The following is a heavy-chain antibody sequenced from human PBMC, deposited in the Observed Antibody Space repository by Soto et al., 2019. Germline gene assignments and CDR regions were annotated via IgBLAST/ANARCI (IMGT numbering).Heavy chain of an antibody. V-gene: IGHV1-8*01. CDR2: MNPNSGNT. CDR1: GHTFTSYD. J-gene: IGHJ5*02. D-gene: IGHD3-16*02. Sequence: QVPLVQSGSEVKKPGASVKVSCKASGHTFTSYDINWVRQATGQGLEWMGWMNPNSGNTGYAQKFQGRVTMTRNTSITTAYIELISLRSEDTAVSYCAISQGLYYYYIWWSYRANGFAPWGQGTLVTVSS. CDR3: AISQGLYYYYIWWSYRANGFAP.